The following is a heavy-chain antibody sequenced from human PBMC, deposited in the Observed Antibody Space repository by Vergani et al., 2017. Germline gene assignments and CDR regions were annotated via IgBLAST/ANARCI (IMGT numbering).Heavy chain of an antibody. CDR1: GYSFTSYW. D-gene: IGHD4-17*01. CDR3: ASTMTTVTEDDY. J-gene: IGHJ4*02. CDR2: IDPSDSYT. V-gene: IGHV5-10-1*03. Sequence: EVQLVQSGAEVKKPGESLRISCKGSGYSFTSYWISWVRQMPGKGLEWMGRIDPSDSYTNYSPSFQGHVTISADESISTAYLQWSSLKASDTAMYYCASTMTTVTEDDYWGQGTLVTVSS.